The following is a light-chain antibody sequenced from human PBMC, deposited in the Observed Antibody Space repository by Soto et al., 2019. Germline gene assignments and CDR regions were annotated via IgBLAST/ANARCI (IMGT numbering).Light chain of an antibody. J-gene: IGKJ2*01. CDR3: QQYGRSPYT. CDR2: ATS. CDR1: QSLSSTY. Sequence: EIVLTQSPGTLSLSPGERATLSCRASQSLSSTYLAWYQQKPGQAPRLLISATSTRATGIPDRFSGSGSGTDFTLTISRLEPEDFAVYYCQQYGRSPYTFGQGTKVEIK. V-gene: IGKV3-20*01.